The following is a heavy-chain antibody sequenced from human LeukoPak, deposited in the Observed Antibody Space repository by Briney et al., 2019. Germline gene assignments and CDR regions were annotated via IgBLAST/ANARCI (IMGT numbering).Heavy chain of an antibody. V-gene: IGHV3-7*01. CDR3: ARDRGRNSFDY. D-gene: IGHD1-14*01. J-gene: IGHJ4*02. Sequence: AGGSLRLSCAASGFTFSSYWMSWVRQAPGKGLEWVASMKPDGSESWYVDSVKGRFTISRDNSKNSLYLQLTSLRAEDTALYYCARDRGRNSFDYWGQGTLVSVSS. CDR1: GFTFSSYW. CDR2: MKPDGSES.